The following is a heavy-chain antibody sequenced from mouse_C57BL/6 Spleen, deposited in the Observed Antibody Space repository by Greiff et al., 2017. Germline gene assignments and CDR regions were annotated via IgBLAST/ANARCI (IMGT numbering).Heavy chain of an antibody. J-gene: IGHJ2*01. CDR1: GYAFTNYL. CDR3: ARECPYYDCSRLGYYLDY. D-gene: IGHD1-1*01. Sequence: QVQLQQSGAELVRPGTSVKVSCKASGYAFTNYLIEWVKQRPGQGLEWIGVINPGSGGTNYNEKFKGKATLTADKSSSTAYMQLSSLTSEDSAVYFCARECPYYDCSRLGYYLDYWGQGTTLTVSS. CDR2: INPGSGGT. V-gene: IGHV1-54*01.